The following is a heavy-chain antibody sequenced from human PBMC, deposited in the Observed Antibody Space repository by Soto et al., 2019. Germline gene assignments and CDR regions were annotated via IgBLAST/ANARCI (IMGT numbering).Heavy chain of an antibody. CDR1: GYTFTSYA. V-gene: IGHV1-3*01. CDR2: INAGNGNT. J-gene: IGHJ6*03. D-gene: IGHD2-2*01. Sequence: ASVKVSCKASGYTFTSYAMHWVRQAPGQRLEWMGWINAGNGNTKYSQKFQGRVTITRDTSVSTAYMELSRLRSDDTAVYYCARDLEYCSSTSCSYRRRNYYMDVWGKGTTVTVSS. CDR3: ARDLEYCSSTSCSYRRRNYYMDV.